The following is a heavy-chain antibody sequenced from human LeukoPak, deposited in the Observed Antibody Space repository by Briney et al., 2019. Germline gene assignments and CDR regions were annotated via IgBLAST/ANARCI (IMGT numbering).Heavy chain of an antibody. CDR1: GYSISSGYY. V-gene: IGHV4-38-2*02. CDR3: ARDILHDYGGKGY. J-gene: IGHJ4*02. Sequence: PSETLSLTCTVSGYSISSGYYWGWIRQPPGKGLEWIGSIYHSGSTYYNPSLKSRVTISVDTSKNQFSLKLSSVTAADTAVYYCARDILHDYGGKGYWGQGTLVTVSS. CDR2: IYHSGST. D-gene: IGHD4-23*01.